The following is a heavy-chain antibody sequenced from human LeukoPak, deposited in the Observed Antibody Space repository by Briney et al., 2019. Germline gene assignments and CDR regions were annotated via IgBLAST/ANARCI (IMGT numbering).Heavy chain of an antibody. CDR2: ISYDGSNK. D-gene: IGHD6-13*01. CDR1: GFTFSSYG. Sequence: GRSLRLSCAASGFTFSSYGMHWVRQAPGKGLEWVAVISYDGSNKYYADYVKGRFTISRDNSKNTLYLQMNSLRAEDTAVYYCAKVRSSSWYGNGMDVWGQGTTVTVSS. J-gene: IGHJ6*02. CDR3: AKVRSSSWYGNGMDV. V-gene: IGHV3-30*18.